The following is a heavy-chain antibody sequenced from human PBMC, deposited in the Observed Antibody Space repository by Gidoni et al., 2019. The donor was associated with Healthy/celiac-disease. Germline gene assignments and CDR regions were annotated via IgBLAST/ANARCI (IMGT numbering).Heavy chain of an antibody. J-gene: IGHJ4*02. CDR2: IKQDGSEK. V-gene: IGHV3-7*03. CDR1: GFTFSSYW. D-gene: IGHD2-2*01. Sequence: EVQLVESGGGLVQPGGSLRLSCAASGFTFSSYWMSWVRQAPGKGLEWVANIKQDGSEKYYVDSVKGRFTISRDNAKNSLYLQMNSLRAEDTAVYYCASSAGYCSSTSCLGTLDYWGQGTLVTVSS. CDR3: ASSAGYCSSTSCLGTLDY.